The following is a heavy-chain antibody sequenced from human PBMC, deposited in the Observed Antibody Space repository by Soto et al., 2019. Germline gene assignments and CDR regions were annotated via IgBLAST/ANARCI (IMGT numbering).Heavy chain of an antibody. D-gene: IGHD6-25*01. J-gene: IGHJ4*02. CDR3: ARRGAAASINLFDY. CDR2: TYYRSKWYY. V-gene: IGHV6-1*01. CDR1: GDSVSSNSVT. Sequence: SQTLSLTCAISGDSVSSNSVTWNWIRQSPSRGLEWLGGTYYRSKWYYDYAVSVKSRVTIDPDTSNNLFSLRLNSVTPEDTAVYYCARRGAAASINLFDYWGQGTLVTVSS.